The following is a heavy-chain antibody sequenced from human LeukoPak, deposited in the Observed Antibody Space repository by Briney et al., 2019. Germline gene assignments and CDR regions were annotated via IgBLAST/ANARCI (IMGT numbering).Heavy chain of an antibody. CDR3: ARDLGYCSGGSCPLFDY. CDR2: INPSGGST. Sequence: ASVKVCCKASGYTFTSYYMHWVRQAPGQGLEWMGIINPSGGSTSYAQKFQGRVTMTRDTSTSTVYMELSSLRSEDTAVYYCARDLGYCSGGSCPLFDYWGQGTLVTVSS. D-gene: IGHD2-15*01. CDR1: GYTFTSYY. J-gene: IGHJ4*02. V-gene: IGHV1-46*01.